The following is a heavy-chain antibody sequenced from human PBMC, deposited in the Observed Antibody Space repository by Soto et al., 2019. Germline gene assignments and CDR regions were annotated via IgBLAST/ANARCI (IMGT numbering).Heavy chain of an antibody. J-gene: IGHJ5*02. CDR1: GDSVSSSNAA. CDR2: LHHESRWNH. V-gene: IGHV6-1*01. D-gene: IGHD3-3*01. CDR3: ARMTWRRFDP. Sequence: QVQLHQSGPGVVKPSQTLSLTCAISGDSVSSSNAAWGWIRQSPSRGLEWLGTLHHESRWNHYYAISVRGRISINPDTSKNQFSLQLNSVTPEDTAVYYCARMTWRRFDPWGQGILVTVSS.